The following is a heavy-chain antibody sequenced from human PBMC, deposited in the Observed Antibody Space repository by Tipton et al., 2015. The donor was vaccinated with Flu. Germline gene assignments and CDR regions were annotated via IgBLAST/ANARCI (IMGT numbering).Heavy chain of an antibody. D-gene: IGHD1-26*01. CDR1: GYSISSGYY. CDR3: ARVLQWELRRGWFDP. CDR2: IYHSGST. V-gene: IGHV4-38-2*02. J-gene: IGHJ5*02. Sequence: LRLSCTVSGYSISSGYYWGWIRQPPGKGLEWIGSIYHSGSTYYNPSPKSRVTISVDTSKNQFSLKLSSVTAADTAVYYCARVLQWELRRGWFDPWGQGTLVTVSS.